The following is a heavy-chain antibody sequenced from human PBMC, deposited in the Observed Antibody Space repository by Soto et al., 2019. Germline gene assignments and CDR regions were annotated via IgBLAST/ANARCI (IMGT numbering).Heavy chain of an antibody. Sequence: GGSLRLSCAASGFTVSSNHMSWVRQAPGKGLEWVSVIYSGGSTNYADSVKGRFTISRDNSKNTLYLQMNGLRAEDTAVYYCARNGNKEFDFWGQGTLVTVSS. CDR3: ARNGNKEFDF. V-gene: IGHV3-66*01. CDR2: IYSGGST. D-gene: IGHD1-1*01. J-gene: IGHJ4*02. CDR1: GFTVSSNH.